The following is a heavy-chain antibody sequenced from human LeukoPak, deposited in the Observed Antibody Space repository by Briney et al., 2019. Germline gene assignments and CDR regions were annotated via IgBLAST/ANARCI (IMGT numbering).Heavy chain of an antibody. CDR1: GFTFDDYA. V-gene: IGHV3-9*01. CDR2: ISWNSGSI. Sequence: PGGSLRLSCAASGFTFDDYAMHWVRQAPGKGLEWVSGISWNSGSIGYADSVKGRFTISRDNAKNSLYLQMNSLRAEDTASYYCAKDIKAAAHAFDIWGQGTMVTVSS. CDR3: AKDIKAAAHAFDI. D-gene: IGHD6-13*01. J-gene: IGHJ3*02.